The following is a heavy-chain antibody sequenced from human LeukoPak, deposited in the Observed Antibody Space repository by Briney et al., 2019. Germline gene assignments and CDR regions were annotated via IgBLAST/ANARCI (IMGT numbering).Heavy chain of an antibody. CDR3: AKDPCSSTSCYPYNWFDP. J-gene: IGHJ5*02. V-gene: IGHV3-23*01. CDR2: ISGSGGST. CDR1: GFTFSSYS. D-gene: IGHD2-2*01. Sequence: PGGSLRPSCAASGFTFSSYSMNWVRQAPGKGLEWVSAISGSGGSTYYADSVKGRFTISRDNSKNTLYLQMNSLRAEDTAVYYCAKDPCSSTSCYPYNWFDPWGQGTLVTVSS.